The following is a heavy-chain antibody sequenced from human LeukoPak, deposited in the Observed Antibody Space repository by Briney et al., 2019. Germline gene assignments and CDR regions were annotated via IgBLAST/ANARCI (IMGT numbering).Heavy chain of an antibody. CDR2: IKEDGSEK. CDR1: GFTFNRDW. V-gene: IGHV3-7*01. J-gene: IGHJ6*03. Sequence: GGSLRLSCTASGFTFNRDWTAWVRQAPGKGLEWVANIKEDGSEKNYVDSVKGRFTMSRDNAENSVYLQMNDLRAEDTGVYYCATLPAAISVADYYYMDVWGKGTTVTVSS. D-gene: IGHD2-2*02. CDR3: ATLPAAISVADYYYMDV.